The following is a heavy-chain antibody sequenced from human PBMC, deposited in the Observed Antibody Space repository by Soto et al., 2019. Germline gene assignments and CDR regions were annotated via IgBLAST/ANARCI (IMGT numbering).Heavy chain of an antibody. CDR2: IYYSGST. V-gene: IGHV4-39*01. D-gene: IGHD6-13*01. J-gene: IGHJ4*02. Sequence: TLSLTCSVSGDSISSSSYYWGWIRQPPGKGLEWIGSIYYSGSTYYNPSLKSRVTISVDTSKNQFSLTLTSVTAADTAVYFCARRGIGAAGYFDYWGQGTLVTVSS. CDR1: GDSISSSSYY. CDR3: ARRGIGAAGYFDY.